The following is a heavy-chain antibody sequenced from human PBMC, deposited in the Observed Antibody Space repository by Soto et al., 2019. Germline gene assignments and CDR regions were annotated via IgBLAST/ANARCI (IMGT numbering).Heavy chain of an antibody. CDR2: ISAYNGNT. CDR3: ARAGGSAHWFDP. V-gene: IGHV1-18*01. J-gene: IGHJ5*02. D-gene: IGHD1-26*01. CDR1: GYTFTSYG. Sequence: QVQLVQSGAEVKKPGASVKVSCKASGYTFTSYGISWVRQAPGQGLEWMGWISAYNGNTNYAQKLQGRDTMTTHTSTSTADMELRSLRSDDAAVYSCARAGGSAHWFDPGGQGALVTVSS.